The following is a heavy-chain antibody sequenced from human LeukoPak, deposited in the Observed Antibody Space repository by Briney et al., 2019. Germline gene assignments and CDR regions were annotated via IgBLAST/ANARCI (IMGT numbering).Heavy chain of an antibody. CDR1: GFIFGDHA. J-gene: IGHJ6*02. V-gene: IGHV3-49*04. D-gene: IGHD5-18*01. Sequence: GQSLRLSCTAYGFIFGDHAISWVRQAPGKGLERVGFIRSKAYGGTTEYAASVKGRFTTSRDDSKSIAYLQMNSLETEDTALYYCTRGPILLWMHNGMDVWGQGTTVTVSS. CDR3: TRGPILLWMHNGMDV. CDR2: IRSKAYGGTT.